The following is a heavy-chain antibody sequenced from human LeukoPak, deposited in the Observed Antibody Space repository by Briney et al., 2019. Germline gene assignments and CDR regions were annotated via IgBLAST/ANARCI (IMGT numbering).Heavy chain of an antibody. V-gene: IGHV3-23*01. D-gene: IGHD2-2*01. Sequence: GGSLRLSCAASGFTFSSYAMSWARQAPGKGLEWVSAISGSGGSTYYADSVKGRFTISRDNSKNTLYLQMNSLRAEDTAVYYCAKDPVVPEQNWFDPWGQGTLVTVSS. CDR1: GFTFSSYA. CDR3: AKDPVVPEQNWFDP. J-gene: IGHJ5*02. CDR2: ISGSGGST.